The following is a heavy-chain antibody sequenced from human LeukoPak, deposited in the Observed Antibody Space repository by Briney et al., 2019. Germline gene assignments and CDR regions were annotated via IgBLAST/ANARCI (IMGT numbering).Heavy chain of an antibody. CDR3: AKVLYSSWTLGG. Sequence: GGSLRLSFAASGFAFNNYAMSWVRQAPGKGLEWVTSIRGSGGSTYYADSVKGRFTISRDNSKNTLYLQMNSLRAEDTAAYYCAKVLYSSWTLGGWGQGTLVTVSS. CDR2: IRGSGGST. J-gene: IGHJ4*02. V-gene: IGHV3-23*01. CDR1: GFAFNNYA. D-gene: IGHD3-16*01.